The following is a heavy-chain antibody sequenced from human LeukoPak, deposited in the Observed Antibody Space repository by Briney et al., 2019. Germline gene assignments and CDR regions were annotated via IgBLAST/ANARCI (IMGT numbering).Heavy chain of an antibody. D-gene: IGHD2/OR15-2a*01. J-gene: IGHJ4*02. CDR3: ATSRSFDY. V-gene: IGHV3-74*01. CDR1: GFTLSSYW. Sequence: GRSLRPSWAAAGFTLSSYWVHWVRQAPGKGLVWVSLINSDGSSTSYADSVKGRFTISSDNAKNTLYLQMNSLRAEDTAVYYCATSRSFDYWGQGTLVTVSS. CDR2: INSDGSST.